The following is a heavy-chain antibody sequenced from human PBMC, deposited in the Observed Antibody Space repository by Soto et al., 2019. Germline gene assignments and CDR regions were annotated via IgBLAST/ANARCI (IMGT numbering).Heavy chain of an antibody. J-gene: IGHJ4*02. CDR3: AGAPRYCSGGSCYSPNYYFDY. D-gene: IGHD2-15*01. V-gene: IGHV4-4*02. CDR2: IYHSGST. Sequence: SETLSLTCAVSGGSISSSNWWSWVRQPPGKGLEWIGEIYHSGSTNYNPSLKSRVTISVDKSKNQFSLKLSSVTAADTAVYYCAGAPRYCSGGSCYSPNYYFDYWGQGTLVTVSS. CDR1: GGSISSSNW.